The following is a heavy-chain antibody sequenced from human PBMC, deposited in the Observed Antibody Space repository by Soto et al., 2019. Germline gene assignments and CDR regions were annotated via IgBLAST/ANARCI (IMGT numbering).Heavy chain of an antibody. CDR3: ARVPDSSSWYGMGYFDY. CDR1: GGTFSSYT. CDR2: IIPILGIA. D-gene: IGHD6-13*01. V-gene: IGHV1-69*02. Sequence: QVQLVQSGAEVKKPGSSVKVSCKASGGTFSSYTISWVRQAPGQGLEWMGRIIPILGIANYAQKFQGRVTITADKSTSTADVELSRLRSEDTAVYYCARVPDSSSWYGMGYFDYWGQGTLVTVSS. J-gene: IGHJ4*02.